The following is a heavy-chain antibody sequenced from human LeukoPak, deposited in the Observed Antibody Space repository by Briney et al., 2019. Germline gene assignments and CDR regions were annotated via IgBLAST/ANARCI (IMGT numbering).Heavy chain of an antibody. V-gene: IGHV1-18*01. CDR2: ISAYNGNT. Sequence: ASVKASCTASGYTFTSYGISWVRQAPGQGLEWMGWISAYNGNTNYAQKLQGRVTMTTDTSTSTAYMELRSLRSDDTAVYYCARVPVGATFDYWGQGTLVTVSS. CDR3: ARVPVGATFDY. J-gene: IGHJ4*02. D-gene: IGHD1-26*01. CDR1: GYTFTSYG.